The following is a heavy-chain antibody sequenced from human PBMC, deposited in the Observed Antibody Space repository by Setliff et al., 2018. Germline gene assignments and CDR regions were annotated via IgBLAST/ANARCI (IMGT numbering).Heavy chain of an antibody. CDR2: IYYSGST. J-gene: IGHJ4*02. CDR3: ARRETYYNFWSGYYAY. CDR1: GGSISSGYY. D-gene: IGHD3-3*01. V-gene: IGHV4-38-2*02. Sequence: SETLSLTCTVSGGSISSGYYWGWIRQPPGKGLEWIGCIYYSGSTYYNPSLTSRFTISLDTSTNQFSLKLTSVTAADTAVYYCARRETYYNFWSGYYAYWGQGTLVTVSS.